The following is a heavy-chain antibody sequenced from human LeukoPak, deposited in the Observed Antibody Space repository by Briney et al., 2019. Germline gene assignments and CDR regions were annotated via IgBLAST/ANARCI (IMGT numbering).Heavy chain of an antibody. V-gene: IGHV3-21*04. CDR1: GFTFSSYS. CDR2: ISSSSSYI. Sequence: GGSLRLSCAASGFTFSSYSMNWVRQAPGKGLEWVSSISSSSSYIYYADSVKGRFTISRDNAKNSLHLQMNSLRAEDTALYYCARANYVWGSYPNWFDPWGQGTLVTVSS. D-gene: IGHD3-16*01. J-gene: IGHJ5*02. CDR3: ARANYVWGSYPNWFDP.